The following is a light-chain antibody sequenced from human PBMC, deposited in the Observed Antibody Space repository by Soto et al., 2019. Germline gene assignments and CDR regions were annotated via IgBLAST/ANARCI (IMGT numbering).Light chain of an antibody. J-gene: IGLJ1*01. Sequence: QLVLTQPPSVSGAPGQRVTISCTGSSSNIGAGYDVNWYQQLPGTAPKLLIYGNSNRPSGVPDRFSGSKSGTSASLAITGLQAEDEADYYCQSYDNRLSGSFGTGTQLTVL. CDR1: SSNIGAGYD. CDR2: GNS. CDR3: QSYDNRLSGS. V-gene: IGLV1-40*01.